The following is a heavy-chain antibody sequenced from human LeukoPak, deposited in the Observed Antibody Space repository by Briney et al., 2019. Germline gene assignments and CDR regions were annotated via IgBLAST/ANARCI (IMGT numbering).Heavy chain of an antibody. Sequence: PGGSLRLSCAASGFTFSSYEMNWVRQAPGKGLEWVSYISSSGSTIYYADSVKGRFTISRDNAKNSLYPQMNSLRAEDTAVYYCARDYGSGSYYTAPGWFDPWGQGTLVTVSS. D-gene: IGHD3-10*01. CDR3: ARDYGSGSYYTAPGWFDP. J-gene: IGHJ5*02. CDR2: ISSSGSTI. V-gene: IGHV3-48*03. CDR1: GFTFSSYE.